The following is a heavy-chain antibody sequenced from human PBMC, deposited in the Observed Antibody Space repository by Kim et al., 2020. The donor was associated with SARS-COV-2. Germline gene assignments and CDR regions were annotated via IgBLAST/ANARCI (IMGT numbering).Heavy chain of an antibody. J-gene: IGHJ4*02. CDR2: IWYDGSNK. D-gene: IGHD5-18*01. CDR1: GFTFSSYA. Sequence: GGSLRRSCAASGFTFSSYARHWVWQAPGKGLEWVAVIWYDGSNKSYVDSVKGRFTISRDNSKNTLYLQMNSLRAEDTAVYYCAKDRRLERGYSYVYGPFDYWGQGTLVTVSS. V-gene: IGHV3-33*06. CDR3: AKDRRLERGYSYVYGPFDY.